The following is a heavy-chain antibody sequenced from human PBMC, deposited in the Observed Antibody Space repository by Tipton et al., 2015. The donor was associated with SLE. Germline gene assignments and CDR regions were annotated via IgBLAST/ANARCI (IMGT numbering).Heavy chain of an antibody. Sequence: LSLTCAIYDGSFSGYYWSWIRQPPGKGLEWIGEIKHGASTNYNPSLKSRVTMSMVMSKNQLSLNLSSVTAADTAVYYCARGVAYYYDFGALDIWGQGTMVTVSS. V-gene: IGHV4-34*01. D-gene: IGHD3-22*01. CDR3: ARGVAYYYDFGALDI. J-gene: IGHJ3*02. CDR1: DGSFSGYY. CDR2: IKHGAST.